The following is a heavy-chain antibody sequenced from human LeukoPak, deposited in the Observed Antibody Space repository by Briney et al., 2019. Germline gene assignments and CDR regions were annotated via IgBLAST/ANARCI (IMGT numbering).Heavy chain of an antibody. CDR3: ARDNPPDY. CDR2: IKQDGSEK. V-gene: IGHV3-7*03. Sequence: GGSLRLSCVASGFTFSSSWMSWVRQAPGEGLEWVANIKQDGSEKSYVESVRGRFTISRDNAKNSLYLQLNSLRAEDTALYYCARDNPPDYWGQGTLVTVSS. J-gene: IGHJ4*02. CDR1: GFTFSSSW.